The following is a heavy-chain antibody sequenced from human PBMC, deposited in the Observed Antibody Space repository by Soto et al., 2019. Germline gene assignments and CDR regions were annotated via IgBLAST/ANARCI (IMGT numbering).Heavy chain of an antibody. V-gene: IGHV4-39*01. J-gene: IGHJ4*02. D-gene: IGHD5-12*01. Sequence: SETLSLTCTVSGGSISSSSYYWGWIRQPPGKGLEWIGSIYYSGSTYYNPSLKSRVTVSVDTSKNQFSLKLSSVTAADTAVYYCARRRDGYNYLDYWGQGTLVTVSS. CDR1: GGSISSSSYY. CDR3: ARRRDGYNYLDY. CDR2: IYYSGST.